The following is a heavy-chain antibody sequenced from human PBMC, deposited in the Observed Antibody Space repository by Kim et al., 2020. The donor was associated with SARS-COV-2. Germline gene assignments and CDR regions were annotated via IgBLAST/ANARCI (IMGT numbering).Heavy chain of an antibody. D-gene: IGHD6-13*01. CDR2: IYYSGST. Sequence: SETLSLTCTVSGGSISSSSYYWGWIRQPPGKGLEWIGSIYYSGSTYYNPSLKSRVTISVDTSKNQFSLKLSSVTAADTAVYYCARDQARKRLSSSYDYWGQGTLVTVSS. J-gene: IGHJ4*02. CDR3: ARDQARKRLSSSYDY. CDR1: GGSISSSSYY. V-gene: IGHV4-39*07.